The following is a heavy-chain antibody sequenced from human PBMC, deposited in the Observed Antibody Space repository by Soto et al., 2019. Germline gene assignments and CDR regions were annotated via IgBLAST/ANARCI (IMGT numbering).Heavy chain of an antibody. CDR2: INAGNGNT. J-gene: IGHJ5*02. D-gene: IGHD2-21*02. CDR1: GYTFTSYA. CDR3: ARDLDCGGDCYPPTAWFDP. V-gene: IGHV1-3*01. Sequence: GASVKVSCKASGYTFTSYAMHWVRQAPGQRLEWMGWINAGNGNTKYSQKFQGRVTITRDTSASTAYVELSSLRSEDTAVYYCARDLDCGGDCYPPTAWFDPWGQGTLVTVSS.